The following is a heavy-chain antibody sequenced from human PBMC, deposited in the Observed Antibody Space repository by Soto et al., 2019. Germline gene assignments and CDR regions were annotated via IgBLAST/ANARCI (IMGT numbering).Heavy chain of an antibody. CDR2: ISNSGNT. J-gene: IGHJ5*02. CDR1: GGSMRSGSYY. CDR3: ARGSYSSSSSWFDP. Sequence: QVQLQESGPGLVKPSQTLSLTCSVSGGSMRSGSYYWTWIRQHPGKGLEWVAYISNSGNTYYNPSLETRLTISVDTSKNLFSLSLTSVTAADTALYYCARGSYSSSSSWFDPWGQGTLVTLSS. V-gene: IGHV4-31*03. D-gene: IGHD6-6*01.